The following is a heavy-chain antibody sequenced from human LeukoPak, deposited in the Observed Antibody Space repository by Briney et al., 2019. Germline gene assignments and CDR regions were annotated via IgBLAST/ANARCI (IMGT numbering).Heavy chain of an antibody. CDR3: ARDWRSGTSDAFDI. V-gene: IGHV3-53*01. CDR1: GFTFSSYW. Sequence: PGGSLRLSCAASGFTFSSYWMNWVRQAPGKGLEWVSVIYTGGSTYYADSVKGRFTISRDNSKNTLYLQMNSLRAEDTAVYYCARDWRSGTSDAFDIWGQGTMVTVSS. D-gene: IGHD3-10*01. CDR2: IYTGGST. J-gene: IGHJ3*02.